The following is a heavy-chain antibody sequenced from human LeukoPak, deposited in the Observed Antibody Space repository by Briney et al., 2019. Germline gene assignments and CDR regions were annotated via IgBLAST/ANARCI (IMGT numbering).Heavy chain of an antibody. V-gene: IGHV4-34*01. D-gene: IGHD5-24*01. Sequence: SETLSLTCAVYGGSCNDYYCSWIRQPPGKGLEWIGEIHPYGIFYYNSSLMSRVTTSIDTSKSQFSLRLTSVTAADTAFYYCARGRDRSKAGDHWGQGSLVTVSS. CDR3: ARGRDRSKAGDH. CDR2: IHPYGIF. CDR1: GGSCNDYY. J-gene: IGHJ4*02.